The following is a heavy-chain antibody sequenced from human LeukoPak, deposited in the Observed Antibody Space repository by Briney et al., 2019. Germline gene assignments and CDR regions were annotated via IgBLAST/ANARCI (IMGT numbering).Heavy chain of an antibody. Sequence: SETLSLTCAVYGGSFSGYYWSWIRQPPGKGLEWIWEINHSGSTNYNPSLKSRVTISVDTSKNQFSLKLSSVTAADTAVYYCASVYCSGGSCYARYFDYWGQGTLVTVSS. J-gene: IGHJ4*02. CDR2: INHSGST. D-gene: IGHD2-15*01. CDR3: ASVYCSGGSCYARYFDY. V-gene: IGHV4-34*01. CDR1: GGSFSGYY.